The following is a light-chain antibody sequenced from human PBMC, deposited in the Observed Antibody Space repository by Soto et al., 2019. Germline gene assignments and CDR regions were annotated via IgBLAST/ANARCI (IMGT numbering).Light chain of an antibody. J-gene: IGKJ5*01. V-gene: IGKV3-20*01. CDR3: QQYGSSPLIT. CDR1: QSVSSY. CDR2: DAS. Sequence: EIVMTQSPATLSVSXGERATLXCRASQSVSSYLAWYQQXPGQAPRLLIYDASNRATGITARFTGRGSGIDFTLTISRLEPEDFAVYYCQQYGSSPLITFGQGTRLEI.